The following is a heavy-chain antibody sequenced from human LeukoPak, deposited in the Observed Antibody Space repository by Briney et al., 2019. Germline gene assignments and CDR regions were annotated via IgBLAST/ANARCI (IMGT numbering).Heavy chain of an antibody. V-gene: IGHV1-18*03. CDR1: GYTFTSYG. Sequence: ASVRVSCKASGYTFTSYGISWVRQAPGQGLEWMGWISAYNGDTDYAQKLQGRVTMTTDTSTSTAYMELRSLKSDDMAVYYCARESHDTREDYWGQGTLVTVSS. CDR3: ARESHDTREDY. J-gene: IGHJ4*02. CDR2: ISAYNGDT. D-gene: IGHD3-22*01.